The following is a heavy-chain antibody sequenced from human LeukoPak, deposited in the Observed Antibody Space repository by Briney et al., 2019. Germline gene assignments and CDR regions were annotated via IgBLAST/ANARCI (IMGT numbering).Heavy chain of an antibody. D-gene: IGHD4-17*01. CDR2: ISAYNGNT. V-gene: IGHV1-18*01. CDR1: GYTFTSYG. Sequence: PRASVKVSCKASGYTFTSYGISWVRQAPGQGLEWMGWISAYNGNTNYAQKLQGRVTMTTDTSTSTAYMELRSLRSDDTAVYYCAREQRNGDYAPYYFDYWGQGTLVTVSS. CDR3: AREQRNGDYAPYYFDY. J-gene: IGHJ4*02.